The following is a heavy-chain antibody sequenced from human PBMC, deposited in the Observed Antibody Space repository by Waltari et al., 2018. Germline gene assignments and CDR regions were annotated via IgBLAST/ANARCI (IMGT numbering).Heavy chain of an antibody. D-gene: IGHD5-12*01. CDR2: MNPNSGNT. J-gene: IGHJ4*02. V-gene: IGHV1-8*03. CDR3: AVMKENIAPFDY. Sequence: QVQLVQSGAEVTKPGASVKVSCKASGHPFTSYDIKWGRQATGQGLEWMGWMNPNSGNTGYAQKFQGRVTITRNTSISTAYMELSSLRSEDTAVYYCAVMKENIAPFDYWGQGTLVTVSS. CDR1: GHPFTSYD.